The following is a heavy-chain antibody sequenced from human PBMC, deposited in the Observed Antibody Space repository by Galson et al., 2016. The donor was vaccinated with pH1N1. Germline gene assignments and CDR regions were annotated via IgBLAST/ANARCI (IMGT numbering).Heavy chain of an antibody. CDR2: IYPGDSDT. Sequence: SGAEVKKPGESLKISCQGSGYSFSSHWIGWVRQMPGKGLEWMGIIYPGDSDTKYSPSFQGQVTFSADKSSNTAYVQWNSLKTSDTAMYFCARRSAMAGVDYWGQGTLVTVSS. J-gene: IGHJ4*02. V-gene: IGHV5-51*01. D-gene: IGHD6-19*01. CDR3: ARRSAMAGVDY. CDR1: GYSFSSHW.